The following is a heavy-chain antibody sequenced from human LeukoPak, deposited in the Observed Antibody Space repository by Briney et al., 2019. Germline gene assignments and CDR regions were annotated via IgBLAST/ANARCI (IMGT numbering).Heavy chain of an antibody. Sequence: ASVKVSYKASGYTFTGYYMHWVRQAPGQGLEWMGWINPNSGGTNYAQKFQGRVTMTRDTSISTAYMELSRLRSDDTAVYYCARDLWFGELSPFDPWGQGTLVTVSS. CDR3: ARDLWFGELSPFDP. V-gene: IGHV1-2*02. J-gene: IGHJ5*02. CDR1: GYTFTGYY. D-gene: IGHD3-10*01. CDR2: INPNSGGT.